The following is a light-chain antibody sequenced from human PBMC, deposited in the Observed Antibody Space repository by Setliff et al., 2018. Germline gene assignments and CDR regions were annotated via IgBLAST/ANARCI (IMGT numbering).Light chain of an antibody. Sequence: QSVLTQPPSVSGAPGRTVTISCTGSSSNIGAGFGVHWYQQLPGKAPQLLIYGNNNRPSGVPDRFSGSRSGTSASLAITGLQSEDEADYYCSAYGGPNNWGVFGTGTKVTVL. CDR3: SAYGGPNNWGV. CDR1: SSNIGAGFG. CDR2: GNN. J-gene: IGLJ1*01. V-gene: IGLV1-40*01.